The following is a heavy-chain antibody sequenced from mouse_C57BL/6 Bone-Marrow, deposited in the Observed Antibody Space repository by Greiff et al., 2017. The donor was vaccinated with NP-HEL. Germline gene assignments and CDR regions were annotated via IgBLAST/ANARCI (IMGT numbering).Heavy chain of an antibody. CDR1: GFNIKDDY. CDR2: IDPENGDT. CDR3: TLYSNYGY. J-gene: IGHJ2*01. D-gene: IGHD2-5*01. Sequence: EVKLQQSGAELVRPGASVKLSCTASGFNIKDDYMHWVKQRPEQGLEWIGWIDPENGDTEYASKFQGKATITADTSSNTAYLQLSSLTSEDTAVYYCTLYSNYGYWGQGTTLTVSS. V-gene: IGHV14-4*01.